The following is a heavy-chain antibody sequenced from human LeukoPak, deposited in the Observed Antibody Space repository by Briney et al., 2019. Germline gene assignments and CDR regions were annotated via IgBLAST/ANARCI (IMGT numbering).Heavy chain of an antibody. V-gene: IGHV4-61*01. CDR3: ARAPYNWNSRNNWFDP. J-gene: IGHJ5*02. Sequence: SETLSLTCTVSGGSVSSGSYYWSWIRQPPGKGLEWIGYIYYSGSTNYNPSLKSRVTISVDTSKNQFSLKLSSVTAADTAVYYCARAPYNWNSRNNWFDPWGQGTLVTVSS. CDR1: GGSVSSGSYY. CDR2: IYYSGST. D-gene: IGHD1-7*01.